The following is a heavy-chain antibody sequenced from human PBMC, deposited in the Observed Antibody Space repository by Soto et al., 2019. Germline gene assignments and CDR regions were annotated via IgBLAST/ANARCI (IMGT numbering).Heavy chain of an antibody. V-gene: IGHV1-69*08. Sequence: QVQLVQSGAEVKKPGSSVKVSCKASGGTFSTYTITWVRQAPGQGLEWMGRIIPIIGIINYAQKFQGRVTISADKFTGTAYMELTGLRSDDTAVYYCAGDPDSNYNGSHASSYPWGQGTLVTVSS. D-gene: IGHD4-4*01. CDR2: IIPIIGII. J-gene: IGHJ5*02. CDR1: GGTFSTYT. CDR3: AGDPDSNYNGSHASSYP.